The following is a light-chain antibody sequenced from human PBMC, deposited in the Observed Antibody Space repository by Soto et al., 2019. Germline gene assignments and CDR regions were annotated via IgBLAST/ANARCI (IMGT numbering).Light chain of an antibody. CDR1: SSDIGAYNY. Sequence: QSVLTQPASVSGSPGQSITISCTGTSSDIGAYNYVSWYQQHPGKAPKLMIYDVSDRPSGVSNRFSGSKSGNTASLTISGLQAEDEADYYCASYASSKTVLFGGGTKVTVL. CDR2: DVS. J-gene: IGLJ2*01. CDR3: ASYASSKTVL. V-gene: IGLV2-14*03.